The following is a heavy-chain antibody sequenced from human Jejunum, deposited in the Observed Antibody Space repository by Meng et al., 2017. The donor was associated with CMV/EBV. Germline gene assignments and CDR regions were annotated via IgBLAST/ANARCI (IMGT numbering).Heavy chain of an antibody. V-gene: IGHV3-30*02. J-gene: IGHJ4*02. Sequence: CAASGFTFSRYGIHWVRQAPGKGLEWVTFIRYDGSNKYYADSVKGRFSISRDNSKNTVYLQMNSLRGADTAVYYCAKEGLTGTNGDYWGQGTLVTVSS. CDR3: AKEGLTGTNGDY. CDR1: GFTFSRYG. D-gene: IGHD1-7*01. CDR2: IRYDGSNK.